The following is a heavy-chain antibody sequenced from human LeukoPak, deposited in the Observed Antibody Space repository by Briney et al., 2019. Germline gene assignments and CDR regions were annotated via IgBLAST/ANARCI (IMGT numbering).Heavy chain of an antibody. V-gene: IGHV3-23*01. CDR1: GFTFRDYA. D-gene: IGHD6-13*01. J-gene: IGHJ4*02. CDR3: AKDSHYSSSWYYFDY. Sequence: GGSLRLSCAASGFTFRDYAMSWVRQAPGKGLEWVSAISGSGGSTYYADSVKGRFTISRDNSKNTLYLQMNSLRAEDTAVYYCAKDSHYSSSWYYFDYWGQGTLVTVSS. CDR2: ISGSGGST.